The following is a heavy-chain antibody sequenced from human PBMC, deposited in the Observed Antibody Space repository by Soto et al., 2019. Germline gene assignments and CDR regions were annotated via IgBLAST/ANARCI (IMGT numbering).Heavy chain of an antibody. CDR3: ARVRLITMIVVVTSYYFDY. CDR2: ISYDGSNK. Sequence: QVQLVESGGGVVQPGRSLRLSCAASGFTFSSYAMHWVRQAPGKGLEWVAVISYDGSNKHYADSVKGRFTISRDNSKNTLYLQMNSLRAEDTAVYYCARVRLITMIVVVTSYYFDYWGQGTLVTVSS. CDR1: GFTFSSYA. V-gene: IGHV3-30-3*01. D-gene: IGHD3-22*01. J-gene: IGHJ4*02.